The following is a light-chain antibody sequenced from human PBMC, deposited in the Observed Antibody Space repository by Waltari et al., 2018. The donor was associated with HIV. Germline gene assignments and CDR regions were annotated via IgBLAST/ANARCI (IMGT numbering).Light chain of an antibody. CDR2: GAS. J-gene: IGKJ1*01. Sequence: EIVMTQSPATLSVSPGERVTLSCTASPNVITNLAWYQQKPGQAPSLLIYGASTRATGIPPRFSGGGSGTEFTLTIGSLQSEDFTFYYCQQYNKWPRTFGQGTKVEVK. V-gene: IGKV3-15*01. CDR3: QQYNKWPRT. CDR1: PNVITN.